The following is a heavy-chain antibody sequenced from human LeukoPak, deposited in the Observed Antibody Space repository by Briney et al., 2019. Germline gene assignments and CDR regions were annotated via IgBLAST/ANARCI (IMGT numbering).Heavy chain of an antibody. J-gene: IGHJ4*02. D-gene: IGHD6-19*01. CDR2: INPGGGST. CDR1: GYTFTSYY. Sequence: GASVKVSCKTSGYTFTSYYMHWVRQAPGQGLEWMGIINPGGGSTTYAQNFQGRVTLTRDTSTSTVYMELSSLRSEDTAVYYCAKDQRDIALAGTLYYFDYWGQGTLVTVSS. CDR3: AKDQRDIALAGTLYYFDY. V-gene: IGHV1-46*01.